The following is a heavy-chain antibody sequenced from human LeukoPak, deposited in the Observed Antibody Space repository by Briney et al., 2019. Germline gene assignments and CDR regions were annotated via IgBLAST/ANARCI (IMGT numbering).Heavy chain of an antibody. CDR3: ARRNPRDAEDAFDI. Sequence: GGSLRLSCAASGFTFSSYSMNWVRQAPGKGLEWVSSISSSSSYIYYADSVKGRFTISRDNAKNSLYLQMNSLRAEDTAVYYCARRNPRDAEDAFDIWDQGTMVTVSS. J-gene: IGHJ3*02. CDR1: GFTFSSYS. D-gene: IGHD2-21*02. V-gene: IGHV3-21*01. CDR2: ISSSSSYI.